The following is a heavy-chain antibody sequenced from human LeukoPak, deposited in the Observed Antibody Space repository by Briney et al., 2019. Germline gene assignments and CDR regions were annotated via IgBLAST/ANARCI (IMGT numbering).Heavy chain of an antibody. D-gene: IGHD2-21*01. CDR2: IWYDGSNK. V-gene: IGHV3-33*01. CDR1: GFTFSSYG. Sequence: PGGSLRLSCAASGFTFSSYGMHWVRQAPGKGLEWVAVIWYDGSNKYYADSVKGRFTISRDNSKNTLYLQMNSLRAEDTAVYYCTTDPVGLWWPTGNWGQGTLVTVSS. CDR3: TTDPVGLWWPTGN. J-gene: IGHJ4*02.